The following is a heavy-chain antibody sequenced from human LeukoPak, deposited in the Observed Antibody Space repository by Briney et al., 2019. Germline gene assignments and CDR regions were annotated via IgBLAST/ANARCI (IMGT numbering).Heavy chain of an antibody. CDR1: GGSISSSNW. CDR3: ARVERVRGVIMNAFDI. CDR2: IYHSGST. V-gene: IGHV4-4*02. J-gene: IGHJ3*02. D-gene: IGHD3-10*01. Sequence: TASETLSLTCAVSGGSISSSNWWSWVRQPPGKGLEWIGEIYHSGSTNYNPSLKSRVTISVDKSKNQFSLKLSSVTAADTAVYYCARVERVRGVIMNAFDIWGQGTMVTVSS.